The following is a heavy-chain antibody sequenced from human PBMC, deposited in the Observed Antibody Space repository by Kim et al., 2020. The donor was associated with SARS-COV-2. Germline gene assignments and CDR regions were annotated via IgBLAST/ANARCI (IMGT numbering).Heavy chain of an antibody. D-gene: IGHD4-4*01. J-gene: IGHJ4*02. Sequence: GGSLRLSCAASGLTFSTYWMHWVRQAPGEGLEWVSRIDGDGGSTSYADSVKGRFTISTDNAKSTLYLQMNSLRAEDTAVYYCTRDPDYSKGASFNYWGQG. CDR1: GLTFSTYW. CDR2: IDGDGGST. V-gene: IGHV3-74*01. CDR3: TRDPDYSKGASFNY.